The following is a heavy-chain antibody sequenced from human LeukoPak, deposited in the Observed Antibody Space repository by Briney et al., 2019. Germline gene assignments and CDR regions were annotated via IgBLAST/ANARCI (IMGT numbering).Heavy chain of an antibody. J-gene: IGHJ6*03. V-gene: IGHV4-59*01. Sequence: AETLSLTCTVSGGSISSYYGSWIRKPPGKGLEWIGYMYDSGRTSYNASLKSRVTISVDTSKNQFSLKLSSVTAADTAVYYCARDRFAYDILTGYYTGYYMDVWGKGTTVTISS. CDR1: GGSISSYY. CDR3: ARDRFAYDILTGYYTGYYMDV. CDR2: MYDSGRT. D-gene: IGHD3-9*01.